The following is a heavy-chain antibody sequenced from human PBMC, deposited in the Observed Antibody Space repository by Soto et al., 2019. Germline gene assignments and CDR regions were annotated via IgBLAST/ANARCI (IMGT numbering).Heavy chain of an antibody. V-gene: IGHV3-23*01. D-gene: IGHD4-17*01. CDR3: AKDWVDYGYYSRGGYWYFDL. Sequence: EVQLLESGGGLVQPGGSLRLSCAASGFTFSSYAMSWVRQAPGKGLEWVSAISGSGGSTYYADSVKGRFTISRDNSKNTLYLQMNSLRAEDTAVYYCAKDWVDYGYYSRGGYWYFDLWGRGTLVTVSS. J-gene: IGHJ2*01. CDR2: ISGSGGST. CDR1: GFTFSSYA.